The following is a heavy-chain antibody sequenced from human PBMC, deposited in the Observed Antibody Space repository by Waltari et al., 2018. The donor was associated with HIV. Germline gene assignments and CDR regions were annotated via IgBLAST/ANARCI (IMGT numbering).Heavy chain of an antibody. CDR2: IYYSGST. CDR3: ARQVGQWLVPRDAFDI. V-gene: IGHV4-39*01. Sequence: QLQLQESGPGLVKPSETLSLTCTVSGGSISSSSYYWGWIRQPPGKGLEWIGSIYYSGSTYYNPSLKSRVTISVDTSKNQFSLKLSSVTAADTAVYYCARQVGQWLVPRDAFDIWGQGTMVTVSS. J-gene: IGHJ3*02. CDR1: GGSISSSSYY. D-gene: IGHD6-19*01.